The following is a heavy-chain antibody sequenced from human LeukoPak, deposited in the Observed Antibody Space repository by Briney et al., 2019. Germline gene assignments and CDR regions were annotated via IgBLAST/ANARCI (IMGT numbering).Heavy chain of an antibody. CDR1: GGSISSSNYY. Sequence: SDTLSLTCTVSGGSISSSNYYWGWIRQPPGKGLEWIGSIYYSGYTYYNPSLKSRVTISVDTPKNQFSLKVSSVTAADTAVYYCASGYYYGSGSYFSIADYWGQGTLVTVSS. J-gene: IGHJ4*02. D-gene: IGHD3-10*01. CDR3: ASGYYYGSGSYFSIADY. CDR2: IYYSGYT. V-gene: IGHV4-39*01.